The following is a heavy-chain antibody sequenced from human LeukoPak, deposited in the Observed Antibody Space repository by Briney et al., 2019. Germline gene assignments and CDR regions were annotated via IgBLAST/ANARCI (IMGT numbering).Heavy chain of an antibody. V-gene: IGHV1-3*01. CDR3: ARSLTGYYDSSGF. D-gene: IGHD3-22*01. Sequence: ASVKVSCKASGYTFTSYAMHWVRQAPGQRLEWMGWINAGNGNTKYSQKFQGRVTITRDTSASTAYMELSSLRSEDTAAYYCARSLTGYYDSSGFWGQGTLVTVSS. J-gene: IGHJ4*02. CDR2: INAGNGNT. CDR1: GYTFTSYA.